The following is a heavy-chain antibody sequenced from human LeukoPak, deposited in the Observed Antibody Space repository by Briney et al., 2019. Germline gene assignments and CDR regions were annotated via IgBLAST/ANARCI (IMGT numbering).Heavy chain of an antibody. D-gene: IGHD3-16*02. CDR2: IYYSGST. V-gene: IGHV4-59*08. Sequence: KPSETLSLTCTVSGGSISSYYWSWIRQPPGKGLEWIGYIYYSGSTNYNPSLKSRVTISVDTSKNQFSLKLSSVTAADTAVYYCARQPIDVWGSYRPNWFDPWGQGTLVTVSS. J-gene: IGHJ5*02. CDR3: ARQPIDVWGSYRPNWFDP. CDR1: GGSISSYY.